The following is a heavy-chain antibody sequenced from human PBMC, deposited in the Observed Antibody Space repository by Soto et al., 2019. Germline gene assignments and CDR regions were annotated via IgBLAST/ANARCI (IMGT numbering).Heavy chain of an antibody. Sequence: QVQLQESGPGLVKPSQTLSLTCTVSGGSISSGGYYWSWIRQHPGKGLEWIGYIYYSGSTYYNPSSKGTVTISVDTSKNQFSLKLSSVTAADTAVYYCARTVLRLVYYYGMDVWGQGTTVTVSS. V-gene: IGHV4-31*01. D-gene: IGHD3-16*01. J-gene: IGHJ6*02. CDR1: GGSISSGGYY. CDR2: IYYSGST. CDR3: ARTVLRLVYYYGMDV.